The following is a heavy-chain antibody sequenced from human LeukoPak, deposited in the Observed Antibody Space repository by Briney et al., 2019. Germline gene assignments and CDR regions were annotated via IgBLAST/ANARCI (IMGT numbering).Heavy chain of an antibody. CDR3: ARISVYDYVWGSYRYPNYYFDY. CDR2: MNPNSGNT. J-gene: IGHJ4*02. CDR1: GYTFTSYD. Sequence: ASVKVSCKASGYTFTSYDINWVRQATGQGLEWMGWMNPNSGNTGYAQKFQGRVTMTRNTSINTAYMELSRLRSEDTAVYYCARISVYDYVWGSYRYPNYYFDYWGQGTLVTVSS. V-gene: IGHV1-8*01. D-gene: IGHD3-16*02.